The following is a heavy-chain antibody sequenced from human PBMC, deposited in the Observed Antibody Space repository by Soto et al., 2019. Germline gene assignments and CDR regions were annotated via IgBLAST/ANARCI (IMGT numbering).Heavy chain of an antibody. Sequence: GESLKISCKGSGYSFTSYWIGWVRQMPGKGLEWMGIIYPGDSDTRYSPSFQGQVTISADKSISTAYLQWSSLKASDTAMYYCSGGGVRGVITRTRDYYGMDVWGQGTTVTVSS. V-gene: IGHV5-51*01. D-gene: IGHD3-10*01. J-gene: IGHJ6*02. CDR1: GYSFTSYW. CDR2: IYPGDSDT. CDR3: SGGGVRGVITRTRDYYGMDV.